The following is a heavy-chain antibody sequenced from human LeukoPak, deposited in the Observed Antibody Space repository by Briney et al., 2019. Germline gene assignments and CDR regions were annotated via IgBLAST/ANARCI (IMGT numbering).Heavy chain of an antibody. J-gene: IGHJ4*02. CDR3: ARNYYDSSGYYYLRDY. CDR2: INPSGGST. D-gene: IGHD3-22*01. Sequence: ASVKVSCKASGYTFTSYYMHWVRQAPGQGLEWMGIINPSGGSTSYAQKFQGRVTMTRDTSTSTVYMELSSLRSEDTAVYYCARNYYDSSGYYYLRDYWGQGTLVTVSS. CDR1: GYTFTSYY. V-gene: IGHV1-46*01.